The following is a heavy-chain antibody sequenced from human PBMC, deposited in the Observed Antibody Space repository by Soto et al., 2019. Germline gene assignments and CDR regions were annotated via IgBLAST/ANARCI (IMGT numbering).Heavy chain of an antibody. Sequence: SVKVSCKTSRFPLRSSALQLVRQARGQRLEWIGWLVVGTGNTNYAQKFQQRVTISSDRSTNTVSMELSSLTSEDTAVYYCATGAYCSGGSCSDYYYYYYGMDLWGQGTTVTVSS. J-gene: IGHJ6*01. CDR3: ATGAYCSGGSCSDYYYYYYGMDL. V-gene: IGHV1-58*01. CDR2: LVVGTGNT. D-gene: IGHD2-15*01. CDR1: RFPLRSSA.